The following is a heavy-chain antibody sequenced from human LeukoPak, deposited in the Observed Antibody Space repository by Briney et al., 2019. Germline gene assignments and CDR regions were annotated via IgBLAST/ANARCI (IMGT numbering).Heavy chain of an antibody. Sequence: GGSLRLSCAASGFTFSTYWMHWVRQAPGKGLVWVSRINSDGSRTTYADSVKGRFTISRDNSKNMLFLQMISLRAEDTAVYYCARDGNWGSQPQNWFDPWGQGTLVTVSS. CDR3: ARDGNWGSQPQNWFDP. V-gene: IGHV3-74*01. CDR1: GFTFSTYW. J-gene: IGHJ5*02. CDR2: INSDGSRT. D-gene: IGHD7-27*01.